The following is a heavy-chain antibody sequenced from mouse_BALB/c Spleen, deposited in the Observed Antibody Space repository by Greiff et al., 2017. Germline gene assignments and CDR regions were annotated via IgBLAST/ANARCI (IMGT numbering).Heavy chain of an antibody. CDR2: ISDGGSYT. J-gene: IGHJ3*01. CDR1: GFTFSDYY. Sequence: EVQLVESGGGLVKPGGSLKLSCAASGFTFSDYYMYWVRQTPEKRLEWVATISDGGSYTYYPDSVKGRFTISRDNAKNNLYLQMSSLKSEDTAMYYCARDRYGYGSWFAYWGQGTLVTVSA. CDR3: ARDRYGYGSWFAY. D-gene: IGHD2-2*01. V-gene: IGHV5-4*02.